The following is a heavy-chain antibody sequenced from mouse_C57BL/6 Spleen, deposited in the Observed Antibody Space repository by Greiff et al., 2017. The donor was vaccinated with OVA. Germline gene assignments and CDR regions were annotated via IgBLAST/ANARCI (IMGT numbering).Heavy chain of an antibody. D-gene: IGHD3-2*02. CDR1: GYTFTSYW. J-gene: IGHJ2*01. CDR2: INPSNGGT. CDR3: ARTAQALYYFDY. Sequence: SCKASGYTFTSYWMHWVKQRPGQGLEWIGNINPSNGGTNYNEKFKSKATLTVDKSSSTAYMQLSSLTSEDSAVYYCARTAQALYYFDYWGQGTTLTVSS. V-gene: IGHV1-53*01.